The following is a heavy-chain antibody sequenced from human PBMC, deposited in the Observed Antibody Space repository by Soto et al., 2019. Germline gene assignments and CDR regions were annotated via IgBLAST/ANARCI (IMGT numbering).Heavy chain of an antibody. CDR1: GYTFTSYY. J-gene: IGHJ4*02. V-gene: IGHV1-46*01. CDR3: ARANGDLDY. D-gene: IGHD4-17*01. CDR2: INPSGGST. Sequence: ASVKVSCKASGYTFTSYYMHWVRQAPGQGLEWMGIINPSGGSTSYAQKFQGRVTMTRDTSINTAYMELSSLRFEDTAVYYCARANGDLDYWGQGTLVTVSS.